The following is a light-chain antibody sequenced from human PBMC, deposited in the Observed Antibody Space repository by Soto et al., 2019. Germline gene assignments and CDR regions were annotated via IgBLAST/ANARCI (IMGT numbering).Light chain of an antibody. J-gene: IGLJ3*02. CDR2: DVT. Sequence: QSSLTQPRSVSGSPGQSVTISCTGSSSDVGGYNYVSWYQQQPGKAPKLLIYDVTIRTSGVSARFSGSKSGNTASLTISGLQAEDDADYFCCSYAGSSTLVFGGGTKVTVL. CDR1: SSDVGGYNY. V-gene: IGLV2-11*01. CDR3: CSYAGSSTLV.